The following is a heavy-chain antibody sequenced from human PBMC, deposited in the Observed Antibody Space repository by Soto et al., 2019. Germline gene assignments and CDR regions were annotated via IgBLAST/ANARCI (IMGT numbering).Heavy chain of an antibody. V-gene: IGHV1-8*01. CDR3: ARERSAAGTGWFDP. CDR1: GYTFTSYD. Sequence: QVQLVQTGGEVKKPGASVKVSCKASGYTFTSYDINWVGEATGQGLEWMGWMNPNSGNTGYAQKFQGRVTMTRNTSISTAYMELSSLRSEDTAVYYCARERSAAGTGWFDPWGQGTLVTVSS. J-gene: IGHJ5*02. CDR2: MNPNSGNT. D-gene: IGHD6-13*01.